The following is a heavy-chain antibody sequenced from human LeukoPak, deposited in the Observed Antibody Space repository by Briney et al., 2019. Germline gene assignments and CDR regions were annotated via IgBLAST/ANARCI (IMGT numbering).Heavy chain of an antibody. CDR1: GSSISSYY. CDR3: ASVPGTSGFQD. CDR2: MYYSGST. V-gene: IGHV4-59*01. J-gene: IGHJ4*02. Sequence: SETLSLTCIVSGSSISSYYWSWIRQPPGKGLEWIGYMYYSGSTNYNPSLKSRVTISVDTSKNQFSLRLSSVTAADTAVYYCASVPGTSGFQDWGQGTLVTVSS. D-gene: IGHD1-26*01.